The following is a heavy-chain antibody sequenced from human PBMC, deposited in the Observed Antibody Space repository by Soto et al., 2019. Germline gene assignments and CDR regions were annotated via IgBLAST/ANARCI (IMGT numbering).Heavy chain of an antibody. CDR2: TSHDGSNK. J-gene: IGHJ4*02. Sequence: QVQLVESGGGVVQPGRSLRLSCAASGFTFSLYTMHWVRQAPGKGLEWVAVTSHDGSNKYYADSVKGRFTISRDNSRNTLYLQMNGLSPEETAVYYCPRGPLIAVPGGYFDTWGQGTLVTVSS. V-gene: IGHV3-30-3*01. CDR1: GFTFSLYT. D-gene: IGHD6-19*01. CDR3: PRGPLIAVPGGYFDT.